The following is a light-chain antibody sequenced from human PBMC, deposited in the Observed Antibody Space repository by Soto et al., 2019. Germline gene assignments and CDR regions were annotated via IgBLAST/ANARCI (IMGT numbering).Light chain of an antibody. CDR3: QQYNSYSS. CDR1: QDIGDS. Sequence: DIQMTQSPSTLSASIGERVTFTCRASQDIGDSLAWYQQKARKAHKLLIYEASTLEAGVPSRFSGSGSGTDFTLTISCLQPDDFATYYCQQYNSYSSFGPGTTVEVK. V-gene: IGKV1-5*01. J-gene: IGKJ3*01. CDR2: EAS.